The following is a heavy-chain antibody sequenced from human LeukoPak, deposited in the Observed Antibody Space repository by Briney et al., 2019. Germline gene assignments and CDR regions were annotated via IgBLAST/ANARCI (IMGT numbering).Heavy chain of an antibody. V-gene: IGHV1-2*02. CDR2: ISPNNGDR. J-gene: IGHJ4*02. Sequence: ASVKVSCKPSGYTFTDSYIHWVRQAPGVGLQWMGWISPNNGDRKYAEDFQDRVTMTRDTSISTAYMELTGLTPDDTAVYYCVRSPIGASAYWGRGTLVTVSS. D-gene: IGHD3-10*01. CDR1: GYTFTDSY. CDR3: VRSPIGASAY.